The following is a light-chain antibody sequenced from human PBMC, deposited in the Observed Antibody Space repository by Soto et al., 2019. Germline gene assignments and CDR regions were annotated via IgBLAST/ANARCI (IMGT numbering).Light chain of an antibody. CDR1: QTIKSRS. CDR3: QQYGNSPLT. J-gene: IGKJ4*01. Sequence: EIGLTQSPGTLFLSPGERATLSCRASQTIKSRSLAWYQQKPGKAPRRLISGTSGSPTNIPVRFSASGSGTDLTLTISRLEPEDFAAYHCQQYGNSPLTFGVGTKVEIK. V-gene: IGKV3-20*01. CDR2: GTS.